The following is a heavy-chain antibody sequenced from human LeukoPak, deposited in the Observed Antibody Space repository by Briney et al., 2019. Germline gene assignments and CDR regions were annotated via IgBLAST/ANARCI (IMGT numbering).Heavy chain of an antibody. V-gene: IGHV1-18*01. CDR3: ARDYDILGNMDY. Sequence: ASVKVSCKASGYTFTSYGISWVRQAPGQGLEWMGWISACNGNTTYAQKLQGRVTMTTDTSTSTAYMELRSLRSDDTAVYYCARDYDILGNMDYWGQGTLVTVSS. D-gene: IGHD3-9*01. CDR1: GYTFTSYG. J-gene: IGHJ4*02. CDR2: ISACNGNT.